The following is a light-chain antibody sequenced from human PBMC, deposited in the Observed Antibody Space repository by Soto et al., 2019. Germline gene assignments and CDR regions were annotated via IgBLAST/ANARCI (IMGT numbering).Light chain of an antibody. CDR2: DAS. V-gene: IGKV1-5*01. CDR3: QEYQSYSRR. J-gene: IGKJ1*01. CDR1: QTIASY. Sequence: DIQMTQSPSSLSASVGDRVTITCRASQTIASYVNWYQQKPGKAPKLLIYDASSLESGVPSRFSGSGSGTEFTLTISSLKPDDFATYYCQEYQSYSRRFGQGTKVDIK.